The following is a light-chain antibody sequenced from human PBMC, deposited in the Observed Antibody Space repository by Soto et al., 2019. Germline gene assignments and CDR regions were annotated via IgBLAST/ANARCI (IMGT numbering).Light chain of an antibody. CDR3: QSYDSGLSGVV. J-gene: IGLJ2*01. CDR1: NSNIGADYD. V-gene: IGLV1-40*01. Sequence: QSVLAQPPSVSGAPGQRVTISCTGSNSNIGADYDVHWYQQFPGAAPKLFIYGNTNRPSGVPDRFSGSKSRISASLAITGLQAEDEADYFCQSYDSGLSGVVFGGGTKLTVL. CDR2: GNT.